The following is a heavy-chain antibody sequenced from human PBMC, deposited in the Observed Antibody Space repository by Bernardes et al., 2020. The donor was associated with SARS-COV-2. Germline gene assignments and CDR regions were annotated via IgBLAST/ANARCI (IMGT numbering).Heavy chain of an antibody. Sequence: GGSLRLSCAASGFTFGDYAMHWVRQAPGKGLEWVSGISWNSGSIGYADSVKGRFTISRDNAKNSLYLQMNSLRAEDTALYYCAKDHSLPSGYDLIGYYYGMDVWGQGTTVTVSS. D-gene: IGHD5-12*01. CDR1: GFTFGDYA. J-gene: IGHJ6*02. CDR2: ISWNSGSI. V-gene: IGHV3-9*01. CDR3: AKDHSLPSGYDLIGYYYGMDV.